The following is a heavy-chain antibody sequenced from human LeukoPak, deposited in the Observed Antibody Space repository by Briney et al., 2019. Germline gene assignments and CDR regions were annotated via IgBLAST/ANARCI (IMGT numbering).Heavy chain of an antibody. CDR1: GGSISSYY. J-gene: IGHJ4*02. CDR3: ARVIWGAVDY. V-gene: IGHV4-59*01. Sequence: PSETLSLTCTVSGGSISSYYWSWIRQPPGKGLERIGYIYYSGSTNYNPSLKSRVTISVDTSKNQFSLKLSSVTAADTAVYYCARVIWGAVDYWGQGTLVTVSS. D-gene: IGHD3-16*01. CDR2: IYYSGST.